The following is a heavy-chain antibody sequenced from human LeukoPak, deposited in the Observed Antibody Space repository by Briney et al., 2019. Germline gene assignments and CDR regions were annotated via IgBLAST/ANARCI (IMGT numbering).Heavy chain of an antibody. Sequence: GGSLRLSCAASGFTFSSYAMSWVRQAPGKGLEWVSAISGSGGSTYYADSVKGRFTISRDDAANSLYLQMHSLRAEDTAVYYCATDRGTYWGQGTLVTVSS. CDR2: ISGSGGST. D-gene: IGHD3-10*01. CDR3: ATDRGTY. J-gene: IGHJ4*02. V-gene: IGHV3-23*01. CDR1: GFTFSSYA.